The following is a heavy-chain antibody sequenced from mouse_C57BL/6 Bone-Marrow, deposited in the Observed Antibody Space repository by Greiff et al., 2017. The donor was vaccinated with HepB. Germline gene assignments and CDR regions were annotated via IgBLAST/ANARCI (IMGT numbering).Heavy chain of an antibody. D-gene: IGHD1-1*01. V-gene: IGHV1-22*01. Sequence: VQLKESGPELVKPGASVKMSCKASGYTFTDYNMHWVKQSHGKSLEWIGYINPNNGGTSYNQKFKGKATLTVNKSSSTAYMELRSLTSEDSAVYYCARGSSHWYFDVWGTGTTVTVSS. CDR1: GYTFTDYN. CDR3: ARGSSHWYFDV. CDR2: INPNNGGT. J-gene: IGHJ1*03.